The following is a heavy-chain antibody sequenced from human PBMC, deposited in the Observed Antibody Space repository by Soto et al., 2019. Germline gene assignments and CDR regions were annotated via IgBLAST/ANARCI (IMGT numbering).Heavy chain of an antibody. J-gene: IGHJ4*02. CDR3: ARDRDEDYFDY. Sequence: QVQLVESGGGVVQPGRSLRLSCAASGFTFSSYGMHLVRQAPGKGLEWVAVIWYDGSNKYYADSVKGRFTISRDNSQNTLYLQMNSLRAEDTAVYYCARDRDEDYFDYWGQGTLVTVSS. D-gene: IGHD3-10*01. V-gene: IGHV3-33*01. CDR2: IWYDGSNK. CDR1: GFTFSSYG.